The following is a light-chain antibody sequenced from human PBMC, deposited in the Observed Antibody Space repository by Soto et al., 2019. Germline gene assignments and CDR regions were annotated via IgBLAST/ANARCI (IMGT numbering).Light chain of an antibody. J-gene: IGKJ3*01. Sequence: DIQMTQSPSSLSATVGDRVTITCRASQDISNYLAWYQQKPGKVPKLLIYSASTLQSGVTSRFSGSGPGTDFTLTISSLQLEDVATYYCQKYNRAPRTFGPGTTVDIK. V-gene: IGKV1-27*01. CDR1: QDISNY. CDR2: SAS. CDR3: QKYNRAPRT.